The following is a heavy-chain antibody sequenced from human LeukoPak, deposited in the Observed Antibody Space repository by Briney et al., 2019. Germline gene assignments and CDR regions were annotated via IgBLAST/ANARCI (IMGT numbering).Heavy chain of an antibody. Sequence: PGGSLRLSCAASGFTFSSYAMHWVRQAPGKGLEWVAVISYDGSNKYYADSAKGRFTISRDNSKNTLYLQMNSLRAEDTAVYYCARLSGRFEYSSSSGGGFDYWGQGTLVTVSS. CDR1: GFTFSSYA. J-gene: IGHJ4*02. CDR3: ARLSGRFEYSSSSGGGFDY. CDR2: ISYDGSNK. V-gene: IGHV3-30*04. D-gene: IGHD6-6*01.